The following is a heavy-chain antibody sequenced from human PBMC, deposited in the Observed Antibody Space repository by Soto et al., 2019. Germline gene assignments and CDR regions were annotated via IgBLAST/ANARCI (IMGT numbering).Heavy chain of an antibody. V-gene: IGHV3-21*01. D-gene: IGHD2-21*01. Sequence: PRGSLRLSCAASGFTFSSYSMNWVRQAPGKGLEWVSSISSSSSYIYYADSVKGRFTISRDNAKNSLYLQMNSLRAEDTAVYYCASECGGSSVAFDIWGQGTMVTVSS. CDR1: GFTFSSYS. J-gene: IGHJ3*02. CDR3: ASECGGSSVAFDI. CDR2: ISSSSSYI.